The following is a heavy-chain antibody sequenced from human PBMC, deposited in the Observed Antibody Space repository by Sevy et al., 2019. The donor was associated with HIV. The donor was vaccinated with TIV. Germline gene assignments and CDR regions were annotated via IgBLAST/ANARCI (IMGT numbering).Heavy chain of an antibody. J-gene: IGHJ5*01. CDR2: ISYDGNNK. Sequence: GGSLRLSCAASGFIFSTYSMHWVRQAPGKGLEWVAAISYDGNNKYYADSVKGRFTISRDNSKNMLNLEMNSLRAEDTALYFCARDSARVIVPTAGFDSWGQGTVVTVSS. CDR1: GFIFSTYS. V-gene: IGHV3-30-3*01. D-gene: IGHD1-1*01. CDR3: ARDSARVIVPTAGFDS.